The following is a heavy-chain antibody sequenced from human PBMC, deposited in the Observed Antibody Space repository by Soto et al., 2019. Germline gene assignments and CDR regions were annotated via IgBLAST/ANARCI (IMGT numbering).Heavy chain of an antibody. CDR3: AKDNGVVISYYYYYGMDV. D-gene: IGHD3-3*01. CDR2: VSGSGDST. CDR1: AFTLSSYA. J-gene: IGHJ6*02. Sequence: GRSLRLSCAASAFTLSSYAMSWVRQAPAQGLEWVAAVSGSGDSTYYADSVKGRFTISRDNSKNALYLQMNSLRAEDTAVYYCAKDNGVVISYYYYYGMDVWGQGTTVTVSS. V-gene: IGHV3-23*01.